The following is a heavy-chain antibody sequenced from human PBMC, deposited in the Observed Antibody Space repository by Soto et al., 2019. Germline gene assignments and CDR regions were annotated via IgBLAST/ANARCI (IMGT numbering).Heavy chain of an antibody. D-gene: IGHD6-19*01. V-gene: IGHV5-51*01. CDR1: GYSFTSYW. CDR2: IYPGDSDT. J-gene: IGHJ3*02. Sequence: GESLKISCKGSGYSFTSYWIGWVRQMPGKGLEWMGIIYPGDSDTRYSPSFQGQVTISADKSISTAYLQWSSLKASDTAMDYCASTPPPGYSSGWYANDAFDIWGQGKMVTVSS. CDR3: ASTPPPGYSSGWYANDAFDI.